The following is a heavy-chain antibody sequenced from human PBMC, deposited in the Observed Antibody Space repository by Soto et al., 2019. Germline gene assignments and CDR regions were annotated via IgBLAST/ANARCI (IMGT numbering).Heavy chain of an antibody. J-gene: IGHJ4*02. CDR1: GGSFSGYY. CDR2: INHSGST. CDR3: ARGGYYYDSSGYYPIDY. V-gene: IGHV4-34*01. Sequence: SETLSLTCAVYGGSFSGYYWSWIRQPPGKGLEWIGEINHSGSTNYNPSLKSRVTISVDTSKNQFSLKLSSVTAADTDVYYCARGGYYYDSSGYYPIDYWGQGTLVTVSS. D-gene: IGHD3-22*01.